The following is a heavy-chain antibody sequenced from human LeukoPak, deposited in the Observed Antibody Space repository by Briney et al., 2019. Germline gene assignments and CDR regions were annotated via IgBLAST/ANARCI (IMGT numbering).Heavy chain of an antibody. CDR2: IKSKTDGGTT. D-gene: IGHD4-17*01. CDR3: TIEDNYGDYVDY. CDR1: GFTFSNAW. Sequence: GGSLRLSCAASGFTFSNAWMSWVRQAPGKGLEWVGRIKSKTDGGTTDYAAPVKGRFTISRDDSKNTLYLQMNSLKTEDTAVYYCTIEDNYGDYVDYWGQGTLVTVSS. V-gene: IGHV3-15*01. J-gene: IGHJ4*02.